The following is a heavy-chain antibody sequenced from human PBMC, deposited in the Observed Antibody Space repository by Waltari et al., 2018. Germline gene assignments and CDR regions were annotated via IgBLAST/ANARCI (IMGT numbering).Heavy chain of an antibody. D-gene: IGHD4-17*01. CDR2: IYYSGST. V-gene: IGHV4-39*01. CDR1: GGSISSSSYY. Sequence: QLQLQESGPGLVKPSETLSLTCTVSGGSISSSSYYWGWIRQPPGKGLEWIGSIYYSGSTYSSPSRKSRVTISGDTSKNQVSRKLSSVTAADTAVYYCACTVTNDAFDIWGQGTMVTVSS. J-gene: IGHJ3*02. CDR3: ACTVTNDAFDI.